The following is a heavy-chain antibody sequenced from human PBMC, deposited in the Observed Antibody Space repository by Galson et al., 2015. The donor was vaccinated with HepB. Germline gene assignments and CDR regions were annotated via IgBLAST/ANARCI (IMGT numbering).Heavy chain of an antibody. J-gene: IGHJ6*02. CDR2: IKQDGSEK. CDR3: ARDSSSWYYYYGMDV. V-gene: IGHV3-7*03. CDR1: GFTFGSYW. D-gene: IGHD6-13*01. Sequence: SLRLSCAASGFTFGSYWMSWVRQAPGKGLEWVANIKQDGSEKYYVDSVKGRFTTSRDNAKNSLYLQMNSLRAEDTAVYYCARDSSSWYYYYGMDVWGQGTTVTVSS.